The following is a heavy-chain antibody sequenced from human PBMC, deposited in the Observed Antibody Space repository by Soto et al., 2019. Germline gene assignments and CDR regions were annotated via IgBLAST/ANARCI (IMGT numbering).Heavy chain of an antibody. CDR3: ARVGLTMVRGVIKGGYYYYYYMDV. CDR1: GGSFSGYY. D-gene: IGHD3-10*01. CDR2: INHSGST. Sequence: PSETLSLTCAVYGGSFSGYYWSWIRQPPGKGLEWIGEINHSGSTNYNPSLKSRVTISVDTSKNQFSLKLSSVTAADTAVYYCARVGLTMVRGVIKGGYYYYYYMDVWGKGTTVTVSS. V-gene: IGHV4-34*01. J-gene: IGHJ6*03.